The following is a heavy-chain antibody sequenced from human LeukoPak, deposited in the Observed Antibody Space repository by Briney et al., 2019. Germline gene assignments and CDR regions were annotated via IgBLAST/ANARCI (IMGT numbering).Heavy chain of an antibody. V-gene: IGHV5-51*01. CDR1: GFDFTAYG. CDR2: IYPGGSNG. D-gene: IGHD5-18*01. J-gene: IGHJ4*02. CDR3: ARHFHSAWFGF. Sequence: GESLKISCKCSGFDFTAYGIAWERQMPRKGLEWMGNIYPGGSNGRYSPSFQGQVTMSADKSITTIYLQWSSLKASDTAMYYCARHFHSAWFGFWGQGSLVTVSS.